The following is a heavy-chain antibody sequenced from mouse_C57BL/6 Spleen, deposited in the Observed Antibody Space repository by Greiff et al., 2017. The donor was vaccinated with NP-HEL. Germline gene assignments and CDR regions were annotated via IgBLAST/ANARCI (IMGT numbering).Heavy chain of an antibody. Sequence: QVQLKQSGAELARPGASVKLSCKASGYTFTSYGISWVKQRTGQGLEWIGEIYPRSGNTYYNEKFKGKATLTADKSSSTAYMELRSLTSEDSAVYFCARGRDYDHWYFDVWGTGTTVTVSS. J-gene: IGHJ1*03. CDR3: ARGRDYDHWYFDV. D-gene: IGHD2-4*01. CDR1: GYTFTSYG. CDR2: IYPRSGNT. V-gene: IGHV1-81*01.